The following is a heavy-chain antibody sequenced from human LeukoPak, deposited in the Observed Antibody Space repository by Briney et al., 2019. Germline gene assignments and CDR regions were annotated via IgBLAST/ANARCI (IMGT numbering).Heavy chain of an antibody. CDR2: IIPIFGTA. CDR3: AATVVVVAADYYYYYMDV. J-gene: IGHJ6*03. Sequence: ASVKVSCKASGGTFSSYAISWVRQAPGQGLEWMGGIIPIFGTANYAQKFQGRVTITADESTSTAYMELSSLRSEDTVVYYCAATVVVVAADYYYYYMDVWGKGTTVTVSS. V-gene: IGHV1-69*01. D-gene: IGHD2-15*01. CDR1: GGTFSSYA.